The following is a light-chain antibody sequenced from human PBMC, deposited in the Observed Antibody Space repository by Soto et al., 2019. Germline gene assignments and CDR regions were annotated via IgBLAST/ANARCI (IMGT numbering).Light chain of an antibody. CDR3: SSYTSSSTLVV. Sequence: QSALTQPASVSGSPGQSITISCTGTSRDVGGYNYVSWYQQHPGKAPTLMIYDVSNRPSGVSNRFSGAKSGNTASLTIAGLQAEDEADDYCSSYTSSSTLVVFGGGTKLTVL. J-gene: IGLJ2*01. V-gene: IGLV2-14*01. CDR2: DVS. CDR1: SRDVGGYNY.